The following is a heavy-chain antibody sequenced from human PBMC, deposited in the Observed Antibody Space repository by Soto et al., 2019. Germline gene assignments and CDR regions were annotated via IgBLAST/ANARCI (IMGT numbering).Heavy chain of an antibody. Sequence: QVQLQQWGAGLLKPSETLSLTCAVYGGSFSGYYWSWIRQPPGKGLEWIGEINHSGSTNYNPSLKSRVTISVDTSKNQFSLKLSSVTAADTAVYYCASVSGYSYGYRGNNWFDPWGQGTLVTVSS. D-gene: IGHD5-18*01. CDR1: GGSFSGYY. V-gene: IGHV4-34*01. J-gene: IGHJ5*02. CDR2: INHSGST. CDR3: ASVSGYSYGYRGNNWFDP.